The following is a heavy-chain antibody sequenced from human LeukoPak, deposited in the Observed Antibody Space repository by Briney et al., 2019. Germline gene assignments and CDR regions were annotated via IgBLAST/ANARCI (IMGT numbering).Heavy chain of an antibody. CDR3: ARLHRFDY. V-gene: IGHV3-48*03. CDR1: GFTFSSYE. J-gene: IGHJ4*02. D-gene: IGHD4-11*01. Sequence: GGSLRLSCAASGFTFSSYEMNWVRRAPGKGLEWVSCISSSGSTISYADSVKGRFTISRDNAKNSLYLQMNSLRAEDTAVYCCARLHRFDYWGQGTLVTVSS. CDR2: ISSSGSTI.